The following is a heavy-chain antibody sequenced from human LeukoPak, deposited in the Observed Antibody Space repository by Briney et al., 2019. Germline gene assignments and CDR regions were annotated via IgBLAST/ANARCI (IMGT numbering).Heavy chain of an antibody. CDR3: ARVGAAAGIFVTPVDYFYYYMDV. D-gene: IGHD6-13*01. V-gene: IGHV4-30-4*01. Sequence: PSQTLSLTCTVSGGSISSGDYYWSWIRQPPGKGLEWIGYIYYSGSTYYNPSLKSRVTISVDTSKNQFSLKLSSVTAADTAVYYCARVGAAAGIFVTPVDYFYYYMDVWGKGTTVTVSS. CDR1: GGSISSGDYY. J-gene: IGHJ6*03. CDR2: IYYSGST.